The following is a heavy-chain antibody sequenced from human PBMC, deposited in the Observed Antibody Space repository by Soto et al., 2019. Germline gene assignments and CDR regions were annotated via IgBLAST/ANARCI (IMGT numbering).Heavy chain of an antibody. Sequence: PSETLSLTCAVYGGSISSYYWSWIRQPPGKGLEWIGYIYYSGSTNYNPSLKSRVTISVDTSKNQFSLKLSSVTAADTAVYYCARHLEGYLAFDIWGQGTMVTVSS. CDR1: GGSISSYY. D-gene: IGHD5-18*01. J-gene: IGHJ3*02. CDR3: ARHLEGYLAFDI. V-gene: IGHV4-59*08. CDR2: IYYSGST.